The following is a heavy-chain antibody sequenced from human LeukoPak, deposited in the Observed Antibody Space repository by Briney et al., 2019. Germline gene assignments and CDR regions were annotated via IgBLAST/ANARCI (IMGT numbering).Heavy chain of an antibody. V-gene: IGHV3-23*01. Sequence: QTAGSLTLSCEAPGLTNKSCAMSWARQAHEKGLEWVSAISASGGSTFYADSVKGRFTISRDNSKNTVDLQMGSLRVEDMAVYYCARANDGYAYGNYYYKGMDVWGQGTTVTVSS. CDR2: ISASGGST. D-gene: IGHD2-8*01. CDR3: ARANDGYAYGNYYYKGMDV. J-gene: IGHJ6*02. CDR1: GLTNKSCA.